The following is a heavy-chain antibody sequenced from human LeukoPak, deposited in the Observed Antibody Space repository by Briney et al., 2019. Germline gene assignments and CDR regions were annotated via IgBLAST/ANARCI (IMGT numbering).Heavy chain of an antibody. D-gene: IGHD1-26*01. Sequence: PGGSLRLSCVASGFTFGKYWMSWVRQAPGKGLEWVANIKLDGSEKNYVDSVKGRFTISRDNTKNSLYLQMNSLRAEDTAVYYCARDGIVGATQMLGLAFDIWGQGTMVTVSS. CDR2: IKLDGSEK. CDR1: GFTFGKYW. J-gene: IGHJ3*02. CDR3: ARDGIVGATQMLGLAFDI. V-gene: IGHV3-7*03.